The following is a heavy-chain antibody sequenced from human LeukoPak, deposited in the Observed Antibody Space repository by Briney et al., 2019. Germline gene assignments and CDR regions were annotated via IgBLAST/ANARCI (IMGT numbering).Heavy chain of an antibody. D-gene: IGHD1-26*01. CDR2: IYHSGST. J-gene: IGHJ6*03. CDR1: GYSIRSGYY. CDR3: AITRRGATSYYYYMDV. V-gene: IGHV4-38-2*02. Sequence: PSETLSLTCTVSGYSIRSGYYWGWIRQPPGKGLEWIGSIYHSGSTYYNPSLKSRVTISVDTSKNQFSLKLSSVTAADTAVYYCAITRRGATSYYYYMDVWGKGTTVTISS.